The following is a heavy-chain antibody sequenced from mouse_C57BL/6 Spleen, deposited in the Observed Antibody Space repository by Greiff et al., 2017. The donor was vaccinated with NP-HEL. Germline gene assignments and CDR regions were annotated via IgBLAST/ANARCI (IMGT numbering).Heavy chain of an antibody. D-gene: IGHD5-5*01. V-gene: IGHV1-53*01. J-gene: IGHJ4*01. CDR3: ARSPTYLEGMDY. CDR1: GYTFTSYW. Sequence: QVQLQQPGTELVKPGASVKLSCKASGYTFTSYWMHWVKQRPGQGLEWIGNINPSNGGTNYNEKFKSKATLTVDTSSSTAYMQLSSLTSEDSAVYYCARSPTYLEGMDYWGQGTSVTVSS. CDR2: INPSNGGT.